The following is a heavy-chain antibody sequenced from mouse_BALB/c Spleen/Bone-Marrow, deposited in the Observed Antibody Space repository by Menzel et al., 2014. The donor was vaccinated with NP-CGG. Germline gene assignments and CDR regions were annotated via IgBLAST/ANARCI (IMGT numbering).Heavy chain of an antibody. Sequence: EVKLMESGPELVKPGASVKMSCKASGYTFTNYVMHWVKQKPGQGLEWIGYINPYNDGTKYNEKFKGKATLTSDKSSSTAYMELSSLTSEDSAVYYCARYPDYYGSSYAMDYWGQGTSVTVSS. V-gene: IGHV1-14*01. D-gene: IGHD1-1*01. CDR2: INPYNDGT. CDR1: GYTFTNYV. CDR3: ARYPDYYGSSYAMDY. J-gene: IGHJ4*01.